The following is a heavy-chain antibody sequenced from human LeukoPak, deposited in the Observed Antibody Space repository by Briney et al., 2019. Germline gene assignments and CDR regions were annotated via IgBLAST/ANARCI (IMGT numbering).Heavy chain of an antibody. CDR1: GGSISSCCNY. CDR2: ISYSGST. J-gene: IGHJ5*02. D-gene: IGHD3-16*01. Sequence: PSVTLSLTCTVSGGSISSCCNYWAWIRQPPGKGLEWIGTISYSGSTYYNPSLKSRVTISVDTSKNQFSLKMHSVTAADTAVYYCASVTGGSVPWYDPWGQGTLVTVSS. V-gene: IGHV4-39*01. CDR3: ASVTGGSVPWYDP.